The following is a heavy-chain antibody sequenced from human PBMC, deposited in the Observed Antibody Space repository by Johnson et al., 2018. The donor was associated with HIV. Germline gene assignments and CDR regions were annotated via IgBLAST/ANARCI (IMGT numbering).Heavy chain of an antibody. CDR2: IYSGGST. D-gene: IGHD6-6*01. CDR3: ASSPMRYSSSAYAFDI. J-gene: IGHJ3*02. V-gene: IGHV3-66*02. CDR1: GFTVSSNY. Sequence: MMLVESGGGLVQPGGSLRLSCAASGFTVSSNYMSWVRQAPGKGLEWVSVIYSGGSTYYADSVKGRFTISGDNSKNTLYLQMNSLRAEDTAVYYCASSPMRYSSSAYAFDIWGQGTMVTVSS.